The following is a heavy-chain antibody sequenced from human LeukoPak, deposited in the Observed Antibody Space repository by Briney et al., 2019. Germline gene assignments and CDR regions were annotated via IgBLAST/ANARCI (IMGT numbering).Heavy chain of an antibody. J-gene: IGHJ4*02. CDR1: GYTLTELS. V-gene: IGHV1-24*01. CDR2: FDPEDGET. Sequence: ASVKVSCKVSGYTLTELSMHWVRQAPGKGLEWMGGFDPEDGETIYAQKFQGRVTMTRDTSISTAYMELSRLTSDDTAVYYCARVRWSGNYPGGYWGQGTLVTVSS. D-gene: IGHD1-26*01. CDR3: ARVRWSGNYPGGY.